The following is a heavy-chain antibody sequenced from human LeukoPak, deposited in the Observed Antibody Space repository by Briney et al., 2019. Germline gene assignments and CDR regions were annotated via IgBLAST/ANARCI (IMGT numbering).Heavy chain of an antibody. CDR3: AKDRWELDS. D-gene: IGHD4-23*01. J-gene: IGHJ4*02. CDR2: ISGSGGSA. CDR1: GFTFSHYA. Sequence: GGSLRLSCAASGFTFSHYAMSWVRQAPGKGLEWISAISGSGGSAYYAGSVKGRFTISRDNSKNTLYLQMNSLRAEDTAVYYCAKDRWELDSWGQGTLVTVSS. V-gene: IGHV3-23*01.